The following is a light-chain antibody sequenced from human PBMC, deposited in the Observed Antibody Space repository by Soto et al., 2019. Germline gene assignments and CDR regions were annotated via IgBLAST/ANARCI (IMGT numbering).Light chain of an antibody. J-gene: IGKJ1*01. CDR2: GAS. V-gene: IGKV3-15*01. CDR1: QSVGSN. Sequence: EIVMTQSPATLSVSPGERATLSCMASQSVGSNLAWYQQRPGQAPRLLIYGASTRATGVPARFSGSGSGTESTLTISSLQSEDFGIYFCQQYNNWPPDRTFGQGTKVEIK. CDR3: QQYNNWPPDRT.